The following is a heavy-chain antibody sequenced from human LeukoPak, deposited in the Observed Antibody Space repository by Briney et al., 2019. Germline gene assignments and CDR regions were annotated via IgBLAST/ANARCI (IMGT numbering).Heavy chain of an antibody. CDR1: GYTFTGYY. V-gene: IGHV1-2*02. CDR3: ARGDVSNSYFDY. CDR2: INPNSGVT. D-gene: IGHD5-24*01. Sequence: ASVKVSCKTSGYTFTGYYMHWVRQAPGQGLEWMGWINPNSGVTSYAQKLQGRVTVTRDTSISTAYMELSRLRSDDTAVYYCARGDVSNSYFDYWGQGTLVSVPS. J-gene: IGHJ4*02.